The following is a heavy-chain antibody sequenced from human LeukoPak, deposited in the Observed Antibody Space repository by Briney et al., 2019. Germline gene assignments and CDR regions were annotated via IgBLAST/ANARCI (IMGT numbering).Heavy chain of an antibody. CDR2: INHSGST. CDR1: GGSFSGYY. Sequence: PSETLSLTCAVYGGSFSGYYWSWIRQPPGKGLEWIGEINHSGSTNYNPSLKSRVTISVDTSKNQFSLKLSSVTAADTAVYYCARGRYSYGLTYHYYGMDVWGQGTTVTVSS. CDR3: ARGRYSYGLTYHYYGMDV. J-gene: IGHJ6*02. D-gene: IGHD5-18*01. V-gene: IGHV4-34*01.